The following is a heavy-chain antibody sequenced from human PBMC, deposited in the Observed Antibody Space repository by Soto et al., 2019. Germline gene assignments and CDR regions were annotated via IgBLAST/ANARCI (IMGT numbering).Heavy chain of an antibody. CDR3: AKAGGSYFVMPDS. CDR2: ISFDGSDK. J-gene: IGHJ5*01. CDR1: GFTFSSYG. D-gene: IGHD1-26*01. V-gene: IGHV3-30*18. Sequence: QVQLVESGGGVVQPGRSLRLSCAASGFTFSSYGMHWVRQAPGKGLEWVAVISFDGSDKYYTDSVKGRFAISRDNSKSTLYLQMNSLRGDDTAVYYCAKAGGSYFVMPDSWGQGTLVTVSS.